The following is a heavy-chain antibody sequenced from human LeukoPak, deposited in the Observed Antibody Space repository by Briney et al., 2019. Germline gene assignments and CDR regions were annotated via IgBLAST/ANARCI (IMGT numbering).Heavy chain of an antibody. CDR2: IKRKTDGGTT. CDR1: GFTFSNAW. CDR3: TTAMRYDY. V-gene: IGHV3-15*01. D-gene: IGHD1-1*01. J-gene: IGHJ4*02. Sequence: PGGPLRLSRAASGFTFSNAWMSWVRQAPVKGLEWVGRIKRKTDGGTTDCAAPVKGRFTISRDDSKNTLYLQMNSLKSEDTGVYYCTTAMRYDYWGQGTLVTVSS.